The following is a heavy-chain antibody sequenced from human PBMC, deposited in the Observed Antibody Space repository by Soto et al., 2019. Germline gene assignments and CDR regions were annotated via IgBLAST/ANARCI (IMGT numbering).Heavy chain of an antibody. V-gene: IGHV4-39*01. D-gene: IGHD5-18*01. CDR3: ASELRGYTYGPGPFDY. CDR2: IYYNGST. J-gene: IGHJ4*02. CDR1: GGSVSSSSYY. Sequence: QLQLQESGPGLVKPSETLSLTCTVSGGSVSSSSYYWAWIRQPPGKGLEWIGSIYYNGSTYYNPSLKSRVTISVDTSKNQFSLKLSSVTAADTAVYYCASELRGYTYGPGPFDYWGQGTLVTVSS.